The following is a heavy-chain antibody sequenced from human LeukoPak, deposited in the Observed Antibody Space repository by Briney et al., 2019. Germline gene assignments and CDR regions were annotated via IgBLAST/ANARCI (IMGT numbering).Heavy chain of an antibody. D-gene: IGHD5-18*01. V-gene: IGHV1-18*01. J-gene: IGHJ4*02. CDR3: ARWDTAMVVGY. Sequence: ASVKASCKASGYTFTSYGISWVRQAPGQGLEWMGWISAYNGNTNYAQKLHGRVTMTTDTSTSTAYMELRSLRSDDTAVYYCARWDTAMVVGYWGQGTLVTVSS. CDR1: GYTFTSYG. CDR2: ISAYNGNT.